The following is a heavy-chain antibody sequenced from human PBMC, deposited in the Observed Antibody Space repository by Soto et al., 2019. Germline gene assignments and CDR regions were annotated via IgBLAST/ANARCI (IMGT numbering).Heavy chain of an antibody. CDR3: ATALTYYYDSSGSY. D-gene: IGHD3-22*01. V-gene: IGHV1-3*01. J-gene: IGHJ4*02. CDR2: INAVNGDT. CDR1: GYNLSNYF. Sequence: ASVKVSCKASGYNLSNYFMHWVRQAPGQSLEWMGWINAVNGDTKYSQKFKGRVTITRDTSTSTAYMELRSLRSDDTAVYYCATALTYYYDSSGSYWGQGTLVTVSS.